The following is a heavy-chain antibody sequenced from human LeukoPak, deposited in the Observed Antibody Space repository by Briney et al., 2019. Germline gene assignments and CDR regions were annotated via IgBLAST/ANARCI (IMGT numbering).Heavy chain of an antibody. CDR2: IYYSGST. J-gene: IGHJ4*02. CDR1: GGSISSSSYY. D-gene: IGHD4-23*01. V-gene: IGHV4-39*07. CDR3: ARVNSVVIDY. Sequence: SETLSLTCTVSGGSISSSSYYWGWIRQPPGKGLEWIGSIYYSGSTYYNPSLKSRVTISVDTSKNQFSLKLSSVTAADTAVYYCARVNSVVIDYWGQGTLVTVSS.